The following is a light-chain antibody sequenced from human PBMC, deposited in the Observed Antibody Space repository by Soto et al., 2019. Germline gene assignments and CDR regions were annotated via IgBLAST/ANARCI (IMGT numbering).Light chain of an antibody. CDR2: EGS. V-gene: IGLV2-23*01. CDR1: SSDVGGYNL. Sequence: QSVLTQPASVSGSPGQSITISCTGTSSDVGGYNLVSWYQHHPGKAPKLMIYEGSKRPSGVSNRFSGSKSGNTASLTISGVQAEDEADYYCCSYAGSRTVVFGGGTKLTVL. J-gene: IGLJ2*01. CDR3: CSYAGSRTVV.